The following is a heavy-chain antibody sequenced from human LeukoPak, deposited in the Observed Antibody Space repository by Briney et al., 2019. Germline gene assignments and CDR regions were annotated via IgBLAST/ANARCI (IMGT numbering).Heavy chain of an antibody. CDR1: GYTFTSYA. CDR3: ARDLPVAASWAGCSGY. J-gene: IGHJ4*02. D-gene: IGHD6-19*01. V-gene: IGHV1-18*01. Sequence: ASVKVSCKASGYTFTSYAMNWVRQAPGQGLEWLGWISAYNGNTNSAQRVQGRVTLTTDTSTNTAYLNLRSLRSDDTAVYYCARDLPVAASWAGCSGYWGQGTLVIVSS. CDR2: ISAYNGNT.